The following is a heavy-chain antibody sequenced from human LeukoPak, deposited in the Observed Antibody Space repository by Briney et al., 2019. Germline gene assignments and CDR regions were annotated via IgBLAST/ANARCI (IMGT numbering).Heavy chain of an antibody. CDR3: ARVPYRYYYDSSGYYSSGHFDY. Sequence: SETLSLTCTVPVYSISSGYYWGWIGQPPGKGLEWIGSTYHSGSTYYNPSLKSRVTISVDTSKNQFSLKLSSVTAADTAVYYCARVPYRYYYDSSGYYSSGHFDYWGQGTLVTVSS. D-gene: IGHD3-22*01. CDR1: VYSISSGYY. V-gene: IGHV4-38-2*02. J-gene: IGHJ4*02. CDR2: TYHSGST.